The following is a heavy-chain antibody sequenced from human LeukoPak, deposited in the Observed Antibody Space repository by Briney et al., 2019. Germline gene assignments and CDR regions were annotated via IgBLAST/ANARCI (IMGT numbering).Heavy chain of an antibody. Sequence: EGSLRLSCAASGFHVITYYMNWFRQAPGKGLEWASVIYSDFRTYYADSVKGRFIISKDTSKNTLYLQTNNLRADDTAVYYCARESGYAVGDFWGQGTLVTVSS. V-gene: IGHV3-53*01. J-gene: IGHJ4*02. CDR3: ARESGYAVGDF. CDR1: GFHVITYY. D-gene: IGHD5-12*01. CDR2: IYSDFRT.